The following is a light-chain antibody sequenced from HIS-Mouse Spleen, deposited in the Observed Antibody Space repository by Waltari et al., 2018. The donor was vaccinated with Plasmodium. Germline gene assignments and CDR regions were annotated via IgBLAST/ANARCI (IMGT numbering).Light chain of an antibody. CDR3: QQSYSTWT. J-gene: IGKJ1*01. Sequence: DIQMTQSPSSLSASVADRVTITCRASQSISSYLNWYQQKPGKAPNLLIYAASSLQSGVPSRFSDSGSGTDFTLTISSLQPEDFATYYCQQSYSTWTFGQGTKVEIK. CDR2: AAS. CDR1: QSISSY. V-gene: IGKV1-39*01.